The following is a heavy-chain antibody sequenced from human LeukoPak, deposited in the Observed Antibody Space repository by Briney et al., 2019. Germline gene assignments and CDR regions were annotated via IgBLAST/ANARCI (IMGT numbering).Heavy chain of an antibody. J-gene: IGHJ4*02. D-gene: IGHD2-15*01. CDR2: ISSSSSTI. V-gene: IGHV3-48*04. Sequence: GSLRLSCAASGFTFSSYSMNWVCQAPGKGLEWLSYISSSSSTIYYADSVKGRFTTSRDNAKNSLYLQMNSLRAEDTAVYYCARGPQAAGGSCCCNFDYWGQGTLVTVSS. CDR1: GFTFSSYS. CDR3: ARGPQAAGGSCCCNFDY.